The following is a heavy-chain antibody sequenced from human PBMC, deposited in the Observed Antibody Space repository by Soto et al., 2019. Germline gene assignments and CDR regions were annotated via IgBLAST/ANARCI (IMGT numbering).Heavy chain of an antibody. Sequence: QVQLVQSGAEVKKPGSSVKVSCKASGGTFSSYAISWVRQAPGQGLEWMGGIIPIFGTANYAQKFQGRVTITADEATSTAYMELSSLRSEDTALYYCAGPTELTRMYSYYGMDVWGQGNTVTVSS. CDR1: GGTFSSYA. D-gene: IGHD1-7*01. V-gene: IGHV1-69*12. CDR2: IIPIFGTA. CDR3: AGPTELTRMYSYYGMDV. J-gene: IGHJ6*02.